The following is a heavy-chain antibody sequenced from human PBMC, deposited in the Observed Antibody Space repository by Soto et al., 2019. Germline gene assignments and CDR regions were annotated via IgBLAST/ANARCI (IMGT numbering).Heavy chain of an antibody. V-gene: IGHV4-31*03. D-gene: IGHD1-26*01. J-gene: IGHJ4*02. CDR1: GASINSGGYY. CDR3: ASGKAWEVLLAY. CDR2: IYFSGST. Sequence: QVQLQESGPGLVKPSQTLSLTCTVSGASINSGGYYWSWIRQLPGKGLEWIGYIYFSGSTYYNPSLESRITISRDTSQNQFSLQLRSVTAADTAVYYCASGKAWEVLLAYWGQGTLATVSS.